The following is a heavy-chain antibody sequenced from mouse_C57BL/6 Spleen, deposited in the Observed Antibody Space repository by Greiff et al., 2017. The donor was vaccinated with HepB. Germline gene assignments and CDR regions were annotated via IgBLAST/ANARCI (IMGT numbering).Heavy chain of an antibody. J-gene: IGHJ3*01. CDR3: AEGGNYAWFAY. V-gene: IGHV1-64*01. Sequence: VQLQQSGPELVKPGASVKLSCKASGYTFTSYWMHWVKQRPGQGLEWIGMIHPNSGSTNYNEKFKSKATLTVDKSSSTAYMQLSSLTSEDSAVYYCAEGGNYAWFAYWGQGTLVTVSA. CDR1: GYTFTSYW. D-gene: IGHD2-1*01. CDR2: IHPNSGST.